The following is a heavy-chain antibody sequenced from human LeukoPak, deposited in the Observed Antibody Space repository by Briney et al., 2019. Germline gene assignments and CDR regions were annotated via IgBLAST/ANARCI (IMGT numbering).Heavy chain of an antibody. J-gene: IGHJ6*03. D-gene: IGHD2-15*01. CDR1: GFTFSSYA. V-gene: IGHV3-74*01. CDR2: INSDGFST. Sequence: GGSLRLSCAASGFTFSSYAMSWVRQAPGKGLVWVSRINSDGFSTSYADSVKGRFTISRDNAKNTLYLQMNSLRAEDTAVYYCARIHRGNVVYMDVWGKGTTVTVSS. CDR3: ARIHRGNVVYMDV.